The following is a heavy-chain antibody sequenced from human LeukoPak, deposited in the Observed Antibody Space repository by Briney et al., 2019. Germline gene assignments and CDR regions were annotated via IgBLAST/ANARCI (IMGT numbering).Heavy chain of an antibody. D-gene: IGHD4-23*01. V-gene: IGHV4-59*01. J-gene: IGHJ2*01. CDR2: IYYSGST. Sequence: SETLSLTCTVSGGSISTYFYSWIRQSPGKGLEWIGYIYYSGSTNYNPSLKSRVTISVDTSKNQFSLKLSSVTAADTALYYCASHYGGNYWYFDLWGRGTLVTVSS. CDR3: ASHYGGNYWYFDL. CDR1: GGSISTYF.